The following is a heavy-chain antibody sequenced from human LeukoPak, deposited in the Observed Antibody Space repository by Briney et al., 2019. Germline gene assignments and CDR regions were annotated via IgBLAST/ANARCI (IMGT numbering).Heavy chain of an antibody. CDR1: GYTFTGYY. D-gene: IGHD3-10*01. Sequence: ASVKVSCKASGYTFTGYYMHWVRQAPGQGLEWMGWINPNSGGTNYAQEFQGRVTMTRDTSISTAYMELSRLRSDDTAVYYCARDARVQKWFGEVIMTTTYYFDDWGQGTLVTVSS. V-gene: IGHV1-2*02. CDR2: INPNSGGT. J-gene: IGHJ4*02. CDR3: ARDARVQKWFGEVIMTTTYYFDD.